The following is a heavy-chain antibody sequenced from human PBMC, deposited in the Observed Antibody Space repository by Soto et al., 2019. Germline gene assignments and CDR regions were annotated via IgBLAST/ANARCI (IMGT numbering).Heavy chain of an antibody. CDR2: INPKSGGT. D-gene: IGHD2-8*01. CDR3: ARGDSTDCSNGVCSVFYYHDMDV. J-gene: IGHJ6*04. Sequence: GASVKVSCKASGYSFTDYHIHWVRQAPGQGLEWLGRINPKSGGTSTAQKFQGWVTMTTDTSISTASMELTRLTYDDTAIYYCARGDSTDCSNGVCSVFYYHDMDVRGKGTTVTVSS. CDR1: GYSFTDYH. V-gene: IGHV1-2*04.